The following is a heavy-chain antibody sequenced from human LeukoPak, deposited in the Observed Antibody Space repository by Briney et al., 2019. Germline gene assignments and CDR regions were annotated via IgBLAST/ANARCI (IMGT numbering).Heavy chain of an antibody. CDR1: EFTFSSYG. V-gene: IGHV3-33*01. CDR3: ASQEGAAAGTIDY. Sequence: PGGSLRLSCTASEFTFSSYGMHWVRQASGKGLEWVAVIWYDGSYKYYVDSVKGRFTISRDNSRNTLYLQMNSLRAEDTAVYYCASQEGAAAGTIDYWGQGTLVTVSS. J-gene: IGHJ4*02. CDR2: IWYDGSYK. D-gene: IGHD6-13*01.